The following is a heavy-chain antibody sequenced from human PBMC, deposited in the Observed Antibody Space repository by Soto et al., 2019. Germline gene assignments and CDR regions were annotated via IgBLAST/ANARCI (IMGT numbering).Heavy chain of an antibody. D-gene: IGHD2-21*02. CDR3: ARVRSIVVVTSDAFDI. CDR1: GFTLTSYW. J-gene: IGHJ3*02. V-gene: IGHV3-74*01. Sequence: EVQLVESGGGLAQPGGSLRLSCAASGFTLTSYWMYWVRQSPGKGLVWVSRINGDGTSARYADSVKGRFTISRDNAKNTLYLQMNSLRVEDTAVYYCARVRSIVVVTSDAFDIWGQGTMVTVSS. CDR2: INGDGTSA.